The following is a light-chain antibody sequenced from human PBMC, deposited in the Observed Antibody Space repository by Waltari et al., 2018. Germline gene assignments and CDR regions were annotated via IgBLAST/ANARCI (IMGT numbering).Light chain of an antibody. CDR3: ASWDDILNGRV. J-gene: IGLJ3*02. V-gene: IGLV1-44*01. CDR1: ASNIEGHG. CDR2: LNN. Sequence: QSVLTQSPSASGAPGQRVTIPCSGSASNIEGHGWDWYQQLPGTAPKLLMYLNNQRPSGVPDRFSGSKSGTSASLAISGLQSEDEADYYCASWDDILNGRVFGGGTKVTVL.